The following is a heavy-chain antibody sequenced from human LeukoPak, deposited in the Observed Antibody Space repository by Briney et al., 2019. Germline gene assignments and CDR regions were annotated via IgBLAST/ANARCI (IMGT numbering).Heavy chain of an antibody. Sequence: PSQTLSLTCTVSGGSISSGGYYWSWIRQHPGKGLEWIGDIYYSGSTYYNPSLKSRVTISVDTSKNQFSLKLSSVTAADTAVYYCARAGYYDSSGYSPNDFQHWGQGTLVTVSS. CDR1: GGSISSGGYY. CDR2: IYYSGST. D-gene: IGHD3-22*01. CDR3: ARAGYYDSSGYSPNDFQH. V-gene: IGHV4-31*03. J-gene: IGHJ1*01.